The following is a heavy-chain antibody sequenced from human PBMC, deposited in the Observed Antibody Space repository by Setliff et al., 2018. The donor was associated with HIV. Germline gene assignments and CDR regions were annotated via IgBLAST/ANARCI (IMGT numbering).Heavy chain of an antibody. J-gene: IGHJ4*02. CDR3: ARVRVGATPLDY. Sequence: PSETLSLTCAVYGGSFSDNYWSWIRQSPGKGLEWIGEINHSGRTKYSPSLRSRVSISVDTSKTQFSLKLSSVTAADTAVYYCARVRVGATPLDYWSQGTLVTVSS. CDR2: INHSGRT. CDR1: GGSFSDNY. D-gene: IGHD1-26*01. V-gene: IGHV4-34*01.